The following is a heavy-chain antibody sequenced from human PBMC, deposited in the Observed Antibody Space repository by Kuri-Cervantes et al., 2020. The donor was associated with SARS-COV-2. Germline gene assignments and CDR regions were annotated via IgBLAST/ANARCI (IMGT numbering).Heavy chain of an antibody. V-gene: IGHV4-39*01. CDR1: GGSISSSSYY. Sequence: GSLRLSCSVSGGSISSSSYYWGWIRQPPGKGLEWVGSISYSGSTYYNPSLKSRITISVDTSKNQFSLKLSSVTAADTAVYYCARRVPDDYGDYRFDPWGKGTTVTVSS. CDR3: ARRVPDDYGDYRFDP. CDR2: ISYSGST. D-gene: IGHD4-17*01. J-gene: IGHJ6*04.